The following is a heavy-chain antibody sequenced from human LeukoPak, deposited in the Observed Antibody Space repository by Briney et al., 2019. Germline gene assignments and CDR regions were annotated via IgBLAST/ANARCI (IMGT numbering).Heavy chain of an antibody. D-gene: IGHD2-15*01. J-gene: IGHJ4*02. V-gene: IGHV4-61*02. CDR1: GASISSGSYY. CDR3: ARSPRGDKSFDY. Sequence: SETLSLTCTVSGASISSGSYYWSWIRQPAGKGLEWIGRIYTSGSTNYNPSLQSPVTISVDTSKNQFSLKLSSVTAADTAVYYCARSPRGDKSFDYWGQGTLVTVSS. CDR2: IYTSGST.